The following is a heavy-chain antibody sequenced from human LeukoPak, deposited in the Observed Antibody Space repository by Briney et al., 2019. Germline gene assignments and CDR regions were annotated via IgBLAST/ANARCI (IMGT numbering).Heavy chain of an antibody. CDR1: GRSITGYY. CDR3: ATGRDADSARGYYDMDV. J-gene: IGHJ6*02. Sequence: PSETLSLTCTVSGRSITGYYWTWVRQPTGKGLEWIGRIYSGGSTNYNPPLKSRVTMSVDTSKNQFSLKLSSVTAADTAVYYCATGRDADSARGYYDMDVWGQGTTVTVSS. V-gene: IGHV4-4*07. D-gene: IGHD5-24*01. CDR2: IYSGGST.